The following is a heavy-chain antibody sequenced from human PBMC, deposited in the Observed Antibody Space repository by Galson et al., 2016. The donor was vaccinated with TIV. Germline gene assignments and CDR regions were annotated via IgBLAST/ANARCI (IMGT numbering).Heavy chain of an antibody. Sequence: VKKPGESLKISCTGSGYSFTSYWIAWVRQMPGKGLEWMGIIYPGDSDTRNSPSFQGQVTFSADKSINTAYLQWSSLKASDTAMYYCARRGRYCSGATCYSAFDIWGQGTMVTVSS. CDR1: GYSFTSYW. V-gene: IGHV5-51*03. CDR3: ARRGRYCSGATCYSAFDI. J-gene: IGHJ3*02. CDR2: IYPGDSDT. D-gene: IGHD2-15*01.